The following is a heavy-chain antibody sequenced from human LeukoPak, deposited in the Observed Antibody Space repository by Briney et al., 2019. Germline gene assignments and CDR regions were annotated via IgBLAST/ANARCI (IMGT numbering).Heavy chain of an antibody. CDR3: ARGGVTYYYDGSGYYYDY. CDR1: GYTFTDYG. D-gene: IGHD3-22*01. J-gene: IGHJ4*02. V-gene: IGHV1-18*01. CDR2: ISGYNGNT. Sequence: ASVKVSCKASGYTFTDYGISWVRQAPGQGLEWMGWISGYNGNTNYAQKVQGRVTLTTDTSTTTAHMELRSLRSDGTAMYYCARGGVTYYYDGSGYYYDYWGQGTLVTVSS.